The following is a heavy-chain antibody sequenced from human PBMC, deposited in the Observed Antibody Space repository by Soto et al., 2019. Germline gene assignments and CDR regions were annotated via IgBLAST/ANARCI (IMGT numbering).Heavy chain of an antibody. J-gene: IGHJ2*01. CDR2: ITGSGGST. D-gene: IGHD7-27*01. CDR1: GFTFNRYA. CDR3: AKDRELNWGVRWYFDL. V-gene: IGHV3-23*01. Sequence: EVELLESGGGLVQPGESLRLSCAASGFTFNRYAMTWVRQAPGKGLEWVSGITGSGGSTKYADSVKGRFTISRDNFKNTLYLQMNSLRAEDTAIYYCAKDRELNWGVRWYFDLWGRGTLVTVSS.